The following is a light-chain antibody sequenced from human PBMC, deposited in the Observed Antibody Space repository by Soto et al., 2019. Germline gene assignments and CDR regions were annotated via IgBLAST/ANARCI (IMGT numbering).Light chain of an antibody. CDR1: QSVAGSY. CDR3: QNYGSPVT. V-gene: IGKV3-20*01. J-gene: IGKJ4*01. CDR2: GAS. Sequence: EIVLTQSPGTLSLSPGERATLSCRASQSVAGSYLAWYQQKPGQAPRLLIYGASSRATAIPDRFSGSGSGTDFTLTISRLEPEDFAVYYCQNYGSPVTFGGGTKVESK.